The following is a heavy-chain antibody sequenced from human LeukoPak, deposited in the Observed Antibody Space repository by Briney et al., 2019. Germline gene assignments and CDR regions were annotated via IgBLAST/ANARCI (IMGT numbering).Heavy chain of an antibody. V-gene: IGHV3-30*02. CDR1: GFPFSYYG. CDR2: IRYDGNDK. CDR3: ARVGYYYDSSGYYEGDYFYMDV. D-gene: IGHD3-22*01. Sequence: GGSLRLSCAASGFPFSYYGMHWVRQAPGKGLEWVAFIRYDGNDKFYADSVKGRFAISKDTSRNTLFLQMNSLRDEDTAVYYCARVGYYYDSSGYYEGDYFYMDVWGKGTTVTVSS. J-gene: IGHJ6*03.